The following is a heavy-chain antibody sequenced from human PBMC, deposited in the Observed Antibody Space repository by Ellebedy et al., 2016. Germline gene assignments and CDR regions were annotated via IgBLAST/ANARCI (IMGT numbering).Heavy chain of an antibody. CDR2: ISSSSSYT. CDR1: GFTFSDYY. Sequence: GGSLRLSXAASGFTFSDYYMSWIRQAPGKGLEWVSYISSSSSYTNYADSVKGRFTISRDNAKNSVFLQINSLRPEDTAVYYCARSVQFGFDLWGQGTMVTVSS. D-gene: IGHD3-10*01. J-gene: IGHJ3*01. V-gene: IGHV3-11*06. CDR3: ARSVQFGFDL.